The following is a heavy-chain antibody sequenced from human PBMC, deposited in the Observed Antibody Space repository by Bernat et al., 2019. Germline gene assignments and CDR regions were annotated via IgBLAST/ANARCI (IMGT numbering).Heavy chain of an antibody. CDR3: ARHSGSGRHYYYYGMDV. CDR2: IYYSGST. V-gene: IGHV4-39*01. Sequence: QLQLQESGPGLVKPSETLSLTCTVSGGSISSSSYYWGWIRQPPGKGLEWIGGIYYSGSTYYNPSLKSRVTISVDTSKNQFSLKLSSVTAADTAVYYCARHSGSGRHYYYYGMDVWGQGTTVTVSS. D-gene: IGHD3-10*01. CDR1: GGSISSSSYY. J-gene: IGHJ6*02.